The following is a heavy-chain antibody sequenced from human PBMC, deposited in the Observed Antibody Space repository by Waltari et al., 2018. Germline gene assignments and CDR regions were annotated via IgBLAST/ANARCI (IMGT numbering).Heavy chain of an antibody. V-gene: IGHV4-39*01. J-gene: IGHJ4*02. CDR1: GGSINSSSYY. CDR3: ARLIRYSYAM. Sequence: QLKRQESGAGLVKRSETVGLTGTVSGGSINSSSYYWDWIRQPPGKGLEWIGSIYYSGSTYYNPSLKSRVTISVDTSKNQFSLKLSSVTAADTAVYYCARLIRYSYAMWGQGTLVTVSS. CDR2: IYYSGST. D-gene: IGHD5-18*01.